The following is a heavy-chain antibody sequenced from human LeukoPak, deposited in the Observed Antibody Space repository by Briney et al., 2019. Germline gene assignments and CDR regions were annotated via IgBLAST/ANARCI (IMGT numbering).Heavy chain of an antibody. D-gene: IGHD3-3*01. CDR1: GFIFSTYG. J-gene: IGHJ4*02. CDR3: AKEYYDFWSGYPHDY. Sequence: GGSLRLSCAASGFIFSTYGMSWVRQAPGKGLEWVSGISGSGAAAYYADSVKGRFTTSRDNSKNTLYLQMNSLRAEDTAVYYCAKEYYDFWSGYPHDYWGQGTLVTVSS. CDR2: ISGSGAAA. V-gene: IGHV3-23*01.